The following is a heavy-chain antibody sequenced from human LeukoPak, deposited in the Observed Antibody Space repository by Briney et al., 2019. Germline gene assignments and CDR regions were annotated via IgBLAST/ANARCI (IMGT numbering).Heavy chain of an antibody. J-gene: IGHJ6*02. Sequence: ASVKVSCKASGYTFTSYGISWVRQAPGQGLEWMGWISAYNGNTNYAQKLQGRVTMTTDTSTSTAYMELRSLRSDDTAVYCCARDVLLWFGEFHYYYYGMDVWGQGTTVTVSS. CDR1: GYTFTSYG. D-gene: IGHD3-10*01. CDR3: ARDVLLWFGEFHYYYYGMDV. V-gene: IGHV1-18*01. CDR2: ISAYNGNT.